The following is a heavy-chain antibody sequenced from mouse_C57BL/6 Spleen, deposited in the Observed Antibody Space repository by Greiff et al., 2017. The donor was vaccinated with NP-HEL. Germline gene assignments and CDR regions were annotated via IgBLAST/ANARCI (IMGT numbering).Heavy chain of an antibody. V-gene: IGHV1-15*01. J-gene: IGHJ4*01. CDR3: TRSPPRRGAMDY. CDR2: IDPETGGT. D-gene: IGHD2-12*01. Sequence: QVQLQQSGAELVRPGASVTLSCKASGYTFTDYEMHWVKQTPVHGLEWIGAIDPETGGTAYNQKFKGKAILTADKSSSTAYMELRSLTSEDSAVYYCTRSPPRRGAMDYWGQGTSVTVSS. CDR1: GYTFTDYE.